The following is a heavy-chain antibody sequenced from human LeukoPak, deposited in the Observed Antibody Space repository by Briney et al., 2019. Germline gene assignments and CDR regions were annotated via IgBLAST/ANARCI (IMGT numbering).Heavy chain of an antibody. CDR2: IYYSGST. Sequence: PSETQSLTCTVSGGSISSYYWSWIRQPPGKGLEWIGYIYYSGSTNYNPSLKSRVTISVDTSKNQFSLKLSSVTAADTAVYYCARLVNYYDSSGYYYDRYFDYWAQGTLVTVSS. J-gene: IGHJ4*02. V-gene: IGHV4-59*01. CDR1: GGSISSYY. CDR3: ARLVNYYDSSGYYYDRYFDY. D-gene: IGHD3-22*01.